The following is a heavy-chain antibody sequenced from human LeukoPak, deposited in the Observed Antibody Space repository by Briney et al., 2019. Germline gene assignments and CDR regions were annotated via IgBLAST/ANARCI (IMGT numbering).Heavy chain of an antibody. CDR2: IYTSGST. V-gene: IGHV4-4*07. CDR1: GGSISSYY. CDR3: ARHHRGCSSTSCSVNNWFDP. J-gene: IGHJ5*02. Sequence: SETLSLTCTVSGGSISSYYWSWIRQPAGKGLEWIGRIYTSGSTNYNPSLKSRVTISVDTSKNQFSLKLSSVTAADTAVYYCARHHRGCSSTSCSVNNWFDPWGQGTLVTVSS. D-gene: IGHD2-2*01.